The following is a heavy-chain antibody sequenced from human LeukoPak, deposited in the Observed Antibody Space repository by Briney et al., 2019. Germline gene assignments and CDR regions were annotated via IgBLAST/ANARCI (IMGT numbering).Heavy chain of an antibody. V-gene: IGHV3-30*02. D-gene: IGHD3-10*01. CDR2: IRYDGSNK. CDR1: GFTFSSYG. Sequence: GGSLRLSCAASGFTFSSYGMHWVRQAPGKGLEWVAFIRYDGSNKYYADSVKGRFTISRDNSKNTLYLQMNSLRAEDTAVYYCAKDMVRGVITYGMDVWGQGTTVTVSS. J-gene: IGHJ6*02. CDR3: AKDMVRGVITYGMDV.